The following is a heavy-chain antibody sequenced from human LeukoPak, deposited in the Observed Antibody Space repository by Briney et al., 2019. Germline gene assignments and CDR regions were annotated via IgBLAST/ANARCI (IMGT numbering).Heavy chain of an antibody. J-gene: IGHJ6*03. CDR3: ARVSGGIVGAIYYYYMDV. CDR2: ISSSDNTI. D-gene: IGHD1-26*01. V-gene: IGHV3-48*03. Sequence: GGSLRLSCEASGLTFSIYEMNWVRQAPGKGLEWVSYISSSDNTIYYADSVKGRFTISRDNAKNSLYLQMNSLRAEDTAVYYCARVSGGIVGAIYYYYMDVWGKGTTATISS. CDR1: GLTFSIYE.